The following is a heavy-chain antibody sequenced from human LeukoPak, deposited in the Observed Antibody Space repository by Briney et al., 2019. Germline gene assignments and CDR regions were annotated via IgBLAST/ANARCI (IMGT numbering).Heavy chain of an antibody. CDR3: ARVVLDHYYDSSGYLGTLDY. CDR2: INTYNGNT. V-gene: IGHV1-18*01. CDR1: GYTFTNYG. J-gene: IGHJ4*02. Sequence: GASVKVSCKASGYTFTNYGISWVRRAPGQGLEWMGWINTYNGNTNYAQKFQGRVTMTTDTSTSTAYMELRSLRSDDTAVYYCARVVLDHYYDSSGYLGTLDYRGQGTLVTVSS. D-gene: IGHD3-22*01.